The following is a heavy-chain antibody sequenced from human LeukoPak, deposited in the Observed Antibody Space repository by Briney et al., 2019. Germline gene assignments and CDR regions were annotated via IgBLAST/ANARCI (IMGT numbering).Heavy chain of an antibody. CDR3: VRDFDWGPDY. J-gene: IGHJ4*02. CDR1: GYTFTGHY. Sequence: ASVTVSCKASGYTFTGHYLHWVPQAPGQGCECRGGIHGHDGGTNFAQKFQDRDTMPRDTSITTAYMELTSLTPDDTAVYYCVRDFDWGPDYWGQGTLVTVSS. V-gene: IGHV1-2*02. D-gene: IGHD3-9*01. CDR2: IHGHDGGT.